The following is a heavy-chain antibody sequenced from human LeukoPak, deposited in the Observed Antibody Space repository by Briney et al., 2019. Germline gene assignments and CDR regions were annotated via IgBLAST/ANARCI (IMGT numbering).Heavy chain of an antibody. V-gene: IGHV3-7*01. CDR3: ARDLTRITMVRGVTPPGY. D-gene: IGHD3-10*01. J-gene: IGHJ4*02. CDR2: IKQDGSEK. Sequence: GGSLRLSCAASGFTFSSYWMSWVRQAPGKGLEWVANIKQDGSEKYYVDSVKGRFTISRDNAKNSLYLQMNSLRAEDTAVYYCARDLTRITMVRGVTPPGYWGQGTLVTVSS. CDR1: GFTFSSYW.